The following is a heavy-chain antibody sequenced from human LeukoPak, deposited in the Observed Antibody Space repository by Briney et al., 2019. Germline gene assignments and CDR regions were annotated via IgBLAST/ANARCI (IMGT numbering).Heavy chain of an antibody. V-gene: IGHV4-59*01. J-gene: IGHJ4*02. Sequence: SETLSLTCIVSGGSISGYYWSWIRQPPGKGLEWIGYIEYSGRTEYKPSLQSRLTISVDTSKNQFSLKVNSVTAADTAVYYCARGVYGGHFDQWGQGALVTVSS. CDR1: GGSISGYY. CDR2: IEYSGRT. D-gene: IGHD4/OR15-4a*01. CDR3: ARGVYGGHFDQ.